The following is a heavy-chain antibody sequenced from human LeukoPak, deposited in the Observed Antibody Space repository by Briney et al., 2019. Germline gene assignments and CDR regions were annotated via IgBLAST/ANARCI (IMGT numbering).Heavy chain of an antibody. J-gene: IGHJ4*02. CDR2: MYYSGST. D-gene: IGHD3-10*01. V-gene: IGHV4-59*08. Sequence: SETLSLTCAVSGGSINTYFWSWIRQPPGKGLEWIGYMYYSGSTNYNPSLKSRATISMDTSKNQFSLKLNSVTAADTAVYYCARQIAWGVGRFDYWGQGTLATVSA. CDR3: ARQIAWGVGRFDY. CDR1: GGSINTYF.